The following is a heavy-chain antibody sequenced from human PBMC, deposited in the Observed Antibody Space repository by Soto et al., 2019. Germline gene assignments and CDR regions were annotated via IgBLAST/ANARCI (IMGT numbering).Heavy chain of an antibody. Sequence: EVEVVESGGGLVQPGGSLRLSCVASGFTFTNYWMTWVRQAPGKGLEWVANINQDDSERTHVDSVKGRFTVSRDNAKNSLYLEMNRLRAEDTAVYYCARGDIVVVVAAGGMDVWGQGTTVTVSS. V-gene: IGHV3-7*01. CDR1: GFTFTNYW. J-gene: IGHJ6*02. D-gene: IGHD2-15*01. CDR2: INQDDSER. CDR3: ARGDIVVVVAAGGMDV.